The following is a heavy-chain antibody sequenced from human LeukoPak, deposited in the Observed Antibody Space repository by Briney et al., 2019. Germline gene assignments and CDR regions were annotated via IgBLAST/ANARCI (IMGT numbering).Heavy chain of an antibody. Sequence: PGRSLRLSCAASGFTFSSYAMHWVRQAPGKGLEWVAVISYDGSNKYYADSVKGRFTISRDNAKNSLYLQMNSLRAEDTAVYYCARDPVRYCSGGSCYSEDWGQGTLVTVSS. J-gene: IGHJ4*02. CDR2: ISYDGSNK. CDR1: GFTFSSYA. V-gene: IGHV3-30*04. D-gene: IGHD2-15*01. CDR3: ARDPVRYCSGGSCYSED.